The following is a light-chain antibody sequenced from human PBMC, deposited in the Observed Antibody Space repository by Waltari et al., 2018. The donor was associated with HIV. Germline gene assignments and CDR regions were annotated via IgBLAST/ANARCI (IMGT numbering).Light chain of an antibody. CDR1: QSVSSF. CDR3: QQYNNWPLT. J-gene: IGKJ4*01. Sequence: EVVLTQSPATLSLSPGERATLSCRASQSVSSFLAWYQQKPGQAPRLLIYGASTRATGIPARFSGSGSGTDFTLTIGSLQSEDFAVYYCQQYNNWPLTFGGGTTVEIK. V-gene: IGKV3-15*01. CDR2: GAS.